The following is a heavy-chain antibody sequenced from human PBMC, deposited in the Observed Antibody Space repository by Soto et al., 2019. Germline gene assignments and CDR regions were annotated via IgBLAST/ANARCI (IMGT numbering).Heavy chain of an antibody. CDR2: ISSDGSNK. D-gene: IGHD1-26*01. V-gene: IGHV3-30-3*01. CDR3: ARDDEGGSDCDLGD. J-gene: IGHJ4*02. CDR1: GFTFSSHA. Sequence: QVQLVESGGGVVQPGRSLRLSCAVSGFTFSSHAMHWVRQAPGKGLEWVTLISSDGSNKYYADSVKGRFTTSRDNSKNTMYLKMNSLRVEDTAVYYCARDDEGGSDCDLGDWGQGALVTVSS.